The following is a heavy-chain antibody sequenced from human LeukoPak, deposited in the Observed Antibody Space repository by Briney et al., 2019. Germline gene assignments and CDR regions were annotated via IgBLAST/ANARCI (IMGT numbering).Heavy chain of an antibody. CDR1: GHTFTSYA. CDR3: ARFGLGKHIEVAGIPFDI. CDR2: ISAYNGNT. Sequence: ASEKVSCKASGHTFTSYAITWVRQAPGQGLEWMGWISAYNGNTNYAQKLQGRVTMTTDTSTSTAYMELRSLRSDDTALYYCARFGLGKHIEVAGIPFDIWGQGTMVTVSS. D-gene: IGHD6-19*01. J-gene: IGHJ3*02. V-gene: IGHV1-18*01.